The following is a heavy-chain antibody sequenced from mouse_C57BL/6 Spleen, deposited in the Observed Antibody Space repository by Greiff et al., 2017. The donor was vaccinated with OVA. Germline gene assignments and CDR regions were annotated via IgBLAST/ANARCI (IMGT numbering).Heavy chain of an antibody. Sequence: VQLQQSGAELVRPGSSVKLSCKASGYTFTSYWMDWVKQRPGQGLEWIGNIYPSDSETHYNQKFKDKATLTVDKSSSTAYMQLSSLTSEDSAVYYCARESPITTVVAHWYFDVWGTGTTVTVSS. CDR1: GYTFTSYW. J-gene: IGHJ1*03. CDR3: ARESPITTVVAHWYFDV. CDR2: IYPSDSET. V-gene: IGHV1-61*01. D-gene: IGHD1-1*01.